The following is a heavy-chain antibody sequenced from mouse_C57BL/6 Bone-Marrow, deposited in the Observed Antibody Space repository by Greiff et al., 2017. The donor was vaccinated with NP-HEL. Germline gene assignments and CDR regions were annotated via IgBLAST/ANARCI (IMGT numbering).Heavy chain of an antibody. Sequence: EVMLVESGGGLVQPKGSLKLSCAASGFSFNTYAMNWVRQAPGKGLEWVARIRSKSNNYATYYADSVKDRFTISRDDSESMLYLQMNNLKTEDTAMYYCVRQRGGYYPAWFAYWGQGTLVTVSA. CDR1: GFSFNTYA. CDR2: IRSKSNNYAT. V-gene: IGHV10-1*01. CDR3: VRQRGGYYPAWFAY. D-gene: IGHD2-3*01. J-gene: IGHJ3*01.